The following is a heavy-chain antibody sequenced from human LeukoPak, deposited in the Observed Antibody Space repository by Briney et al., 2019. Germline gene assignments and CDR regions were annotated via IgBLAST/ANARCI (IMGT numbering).Heavy chain of an antibody. D-gene: IGHD5-12*01. V-gene: IGHV4-30-2*01. J-gene: IGHJ4*02. CDR1: GGSISSGGYS. CDR2: IYHSGST. CDR3: ARDTRGYKGYDKAFDY. Sequence: SQTLSLTCAVSGGSISSGGYSWSWIRQPPGKGLEWIGYIYHSGSTYYNPSLKSRVTISVDRSKNQFSLKLTSVTAADTAVYYCARDTRGYKGYDKAFDYWGQGTLVTVSS.